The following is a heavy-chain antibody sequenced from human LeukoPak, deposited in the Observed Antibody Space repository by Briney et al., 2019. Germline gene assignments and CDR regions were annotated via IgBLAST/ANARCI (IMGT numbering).Heavy chain of an antibody. CDR3: ARVQNEGSWTPFDY. CDR2: INPNSGGT. V-gene: IGHV1-2*02. Sequence: GASVNLSCKSSVYTFTVYYMHWVRQAPGQGLEGMGWINPNSGGTNYAEKFQGRVTMTSNTSTSTPYRELSRLRYDGTALYYCARVQNEGSWTPFDYWREGTLATVSS. D-gene: IGHD6-13*01. J-gene: IGHJ4*02. CDR1: VYTFTVYY.